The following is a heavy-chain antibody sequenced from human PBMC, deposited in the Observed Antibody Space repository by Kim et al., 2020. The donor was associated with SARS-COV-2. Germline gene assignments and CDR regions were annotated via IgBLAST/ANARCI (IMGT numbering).Heavy chain of an antibody. Sequence: SETLSLTCTVSGGSISSSSYYWGWIRQPPGKGLEWIGSIYYSRSTYYNPSLKSRVTISVDTSKNQFSLKLSSVTAADTAVYYCARDLGAAGYSNWFDPWGQGTLVTVSS. J-gene: IGHJ5*02. CDR1: GGSISSSSYY. V-gene: IGHV4-39*07. CDR3: ARDLGAAGYSNWFDP. D-gene: IGHD3-16*01. CDR2: IYYSRST.